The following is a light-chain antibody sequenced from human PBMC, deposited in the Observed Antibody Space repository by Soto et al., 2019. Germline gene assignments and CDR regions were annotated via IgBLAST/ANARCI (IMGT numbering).Light chain of an antibody. CDR2: DAS. V-gene: IGKV1-33*01. J-gene: IGKJ5*01. CDR1: QDINTN. Sequence: QMTQSPSSLSASVGDRVTITCRATQDINTNLYWYQQKSGKAPEVLIYDASNLETGVPSRFSGSGSGTDFTFTISSLQPEDIATYYCLQYENVPITFGQGTRLDIK. CDR3: LQYENVPIT.